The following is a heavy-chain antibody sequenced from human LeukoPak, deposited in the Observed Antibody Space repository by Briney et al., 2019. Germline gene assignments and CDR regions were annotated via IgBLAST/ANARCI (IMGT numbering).Heavy chain of an antibody. Sequence: GGSLRLSCAASGFTFSSYAMHWVRQAPGKGLEWVAVISYDGSNKYYADSVKGRFTISRDNYKNTLYLQMNSLRAEDTAVYYCARGGYYHNWGQGNLVTVS. J-gene: IGHJ4*02. CDR3: ARGGYYHN. CDR2: ISYDGSNK. V-gene: IGHV3-30-3*01. CDR1: GFTFSSYA. D-gene: IGHD3-9*01.